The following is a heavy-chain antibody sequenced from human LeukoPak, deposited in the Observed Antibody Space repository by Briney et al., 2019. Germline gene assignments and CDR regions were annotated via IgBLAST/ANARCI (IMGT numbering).Heavy chain of an antibody. CDR1: GYTFTSYY. J-gene: IGHJ6*03. CDR3: ARGPSITMVRGGQWYYYMDV. Sequence: SSVHVSCKASGYTFTSYYIHWVRQPPGQGLEGMGFINPSGGSTNYAQKFQGRVTMTRDTSTSTVYMELSSLRSEDTAVYYCARGPSITMVRGGQWYYYMDVWGKGTTVTISS. CDR2: INPSGGST. V-gene: IGHV1-46*01. D-gene: IGHD3-10*01.